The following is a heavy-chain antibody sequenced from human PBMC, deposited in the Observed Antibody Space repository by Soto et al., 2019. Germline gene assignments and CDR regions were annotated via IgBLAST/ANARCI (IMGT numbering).Heavy chain of an antibody. CDR2: INHRGNS. D-gene: IGHD3-22*01. CDR3: TRELGPSYYYDSSGFSPDS. J-gene: IGHJ4*02. V-gene: IGHV4-38-2*02. CDR1: GYGISTSSY. Sequence: ASETLSLTCVVSGYGISTSSYWGWVRQAPGKGLEWIGAINHRGNSYYNSSLKSRVTMSVDTSRNQFSLSLTSVTAADTAIYYCTRELGPSYYYDSSGFSPDSWGQGSLVTV.